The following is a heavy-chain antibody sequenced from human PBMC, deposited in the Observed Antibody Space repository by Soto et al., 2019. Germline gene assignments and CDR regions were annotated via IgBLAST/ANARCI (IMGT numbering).Heavy chain of an antibody. Sequence: QVQLQESGPGLVKPSQTLSLTCSVSGDSISRIDYYWTWIRQHPDKGLEWIGNIYFRGNTYYSPSLESRLTISVDTSKNQFSLKLTSVTAADPAVYYCAREGGSYDSGGYLIRGAFDIWGQGTMVTVSS. CDR2: IYFRGNT. D-gene: IGHD3-22*01. V-gene: IGHV4-31*03. CDR1: GDSISRIDYY. J-gene: IGHJ3*02. CDR3: AREGGSYDSGGYLIRGAFDI.